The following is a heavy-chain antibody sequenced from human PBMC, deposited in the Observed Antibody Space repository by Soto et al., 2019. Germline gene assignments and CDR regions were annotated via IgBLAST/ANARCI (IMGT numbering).Heavy chain of an antibody. CDR3: ARAVTYYYGSGSYYNLNWFDP. V-gene: IGHV4-59*01. CDR1: GGSISSYY. Sequence: QVQLQESGPGLVKPSETLSLTCTVSGGSISSYYWSWIRQPPGKGLEWIGYIYYSGSTNYNPSLKSRVTISVDTSKNRFTLKLSSVTAADTAVYYCARAVTYYYGSGSYYNLNWFDPWGQGTLVTVSS. CDR2: IYYSGST. J-gene: IGHJ5*02. D-gene: IGHD3-10*01.